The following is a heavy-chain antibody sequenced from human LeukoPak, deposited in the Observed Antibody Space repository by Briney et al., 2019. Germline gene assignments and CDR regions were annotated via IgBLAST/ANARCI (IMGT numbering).Heavy chain of an antibody. V-gene: IGHV3-23*01. CDR3: ARVRYDGSGYYSIYDY. Sequence: GGSLRLSCAASGFTFRKYVMTWVRQAPGKGLEWVSGISNSDGSTYNADSVKGRFIISRDDSKNTLYLQMTSLRAEDTAVYYCARVRYDGSGYYSIYDYWGQGTLVTVSS. CDR2: ISNSDGST. CDR1: GFTFRKYV. J-gene: IGHJ4*02. D-gene: IGHD3-22*01.